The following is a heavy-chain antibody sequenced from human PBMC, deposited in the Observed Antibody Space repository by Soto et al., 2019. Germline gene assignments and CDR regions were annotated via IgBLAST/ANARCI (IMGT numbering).Heavy chain of an antibody. D-gene: IGHD6-13*01. CDR1: GGTFRNSA. CDR2: INPSGGST. CDR3: ARETKAAAGSYYYYYGMDV. V-gene: IGHV1-46*03. J-gene: IGHJ6*02. Sequence: ASVKVSCKASGGTFRNSAISWVRQAPGQGLEWMGIINPSGGSTSYAQKFQGRVTMTRDTSTSTVYMELSSLRSEDTAVYYCARETKAAAGSYYYYYGMDVWGQGTTVTVSS.